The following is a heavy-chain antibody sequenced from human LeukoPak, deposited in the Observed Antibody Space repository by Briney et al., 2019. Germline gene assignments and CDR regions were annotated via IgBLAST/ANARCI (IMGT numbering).Heavy chain of an antibody. CDR3: ARDLRYYYDSSGYYPFI. J-gene: IGHJ6*02. CDR1: GGTFSSYA. CDR2: INPNSGGT. D-gene: IGHD3-22*01. V-gene: IGHV1-2*02. Sequence: ASVKVSCKASGGTFSSYAISWVRQAPGQGLEWMGWINPNSGGTNYAQKFQGRVTMTRDTSISTAYMELSRLRSDDTAVYYCARDLRYYYDSSGYYPFIWGQGTTVTVSS.